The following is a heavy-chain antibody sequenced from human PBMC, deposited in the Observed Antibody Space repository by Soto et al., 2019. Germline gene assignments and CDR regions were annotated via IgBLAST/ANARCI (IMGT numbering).Heavy chain of an antibody. CDR2: ISSSSSYI. CDR1: GFTFSSYS. D-gene: IGHD4-17*01. V-gene: IGHV3-21*01. CDR3: ARDRNYGDYVYYFDY. J-gene: IGHJ4*02. Sequence: SLRVSCAASGFTFSSYSMNWARQAPGKGLEWVSSISSSSSYIYYADSVKGRFTISRDNSKNTLYLQMNSLRAEDTAVYYCARDRNYGDYVYYFDYWGQGTLVTVSS.